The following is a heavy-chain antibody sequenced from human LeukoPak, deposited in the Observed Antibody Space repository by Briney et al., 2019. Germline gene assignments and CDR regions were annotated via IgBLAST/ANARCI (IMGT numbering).Heavy chain of an antibody. D-gene: IGHD4-17*01. V-gene: IGHV3-30*02. CDR1: VFTFSTYG. CDR2: IPSDGSDN. CDR3: AKGLGDYDDFRLGY. Sequence: PGGSLRLSCAASVFTFSTYGFHWVRRAPGKRLEWVAFIPSDGSDNYYANSVKGRFTISRDNSKNTLYLQMNSLRSEDTAVYYCAKGLGDYDDFRLGYWGQGTLVTVSS. J-gene: IGHJ4*02.